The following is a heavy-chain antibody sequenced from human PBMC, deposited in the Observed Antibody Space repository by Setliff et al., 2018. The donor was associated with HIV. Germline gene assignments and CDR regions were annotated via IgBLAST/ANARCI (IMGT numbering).Heavy chain of an antibody. V-gene: IGHV3-7*03. J-gene: IGHJ4*02. CDR1: GFTFTTYW. CDR2: INQNGREK. D-gene: IGHD3-22*01. CDR3: AGSRGYFVKAD. Sequence: GGSLRLSCAASGFTFTTYWMSWVRQSPGKGLEWVANINQNGREKYYVDSVKGRFTISRDNVKNSLYLQMNSLRGEDTGIYYCAGSRGYFVKADWGQGTLVTVSS.